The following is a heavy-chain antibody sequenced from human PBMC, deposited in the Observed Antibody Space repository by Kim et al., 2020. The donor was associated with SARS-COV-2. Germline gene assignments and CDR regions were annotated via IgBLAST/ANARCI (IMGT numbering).Heavy chain of an antibody. V-gene: IGHV1-3*01. D-gene: IGHD3-10*01. Sequence: KYSQKFQGRVTSTRDTSASTAYMELSSLRSEDTAVYYCARGAMVRGVHDYWGQGTLVTVSS. CDR3: ARGAMVRGVHDY. J-gene: IGHJ4*02.